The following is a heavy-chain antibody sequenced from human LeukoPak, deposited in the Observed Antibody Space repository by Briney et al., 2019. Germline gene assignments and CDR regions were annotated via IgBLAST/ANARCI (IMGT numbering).Heavy chain of an antibody. CDR3: ASSIRFLEGFDY. V-gene: IGHV1-69*05. CDR1: GGTFSSYA. CDR2: IIPIFGTA. J-gene: IGHJ4*02. D-gene: IGHD3-3*01. Sequence: ASVKVSCKASGGTFSSYAISWVRQAPGQGLEWMGGIIPIFGTANYAQKFQGRVTITTDESTSTAYMELSSLRSEDTAVYYCASSIRFLEGFDYWGQGTLVTVSS.